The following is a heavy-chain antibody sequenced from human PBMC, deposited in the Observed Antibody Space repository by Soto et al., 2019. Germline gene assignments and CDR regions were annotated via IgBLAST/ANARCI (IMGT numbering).Heavy chain of an antibody. Sequence: QVQLVESGGGVVQPGRSLRLSCAASGFTFSSYAMHWVRQAPGKGLEWVAVISYDGSNKYYADSVKGRFTISRDNSKNPLYLQMNSLRAEDTALYYCARAHGSGSYTTFDIWGQGTMVTVSS. V-gene: IGHV3-30-3*01. CDR2: ISYDGSNK. J-gene: IGHJ3*02. CDR1: GFTFSSYA. D-gene: IGHD3-10*01. CDR3: ARAHGSGSYTTFDI.